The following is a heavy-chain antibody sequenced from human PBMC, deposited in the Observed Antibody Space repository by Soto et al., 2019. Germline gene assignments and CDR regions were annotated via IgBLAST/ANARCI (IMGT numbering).Heavy chain of an antibody. J-gene: IGHJ6*02. CDR2: IRSKANSYAT. D-gene: IGHD3-22*01. V-gene: IGHV3-73*01. CDR1: GFTFSGSA. CDR3: TRRGTYYYDRSGLLEDYGMDV. Sequence: GGSLRLSCAASGFTFSGSAMHWVRQASGKGLEWVGRIRSKANSYATAYAASVKGRFTISRDDSKNTAYLQMNSLKTEDTAVYYCTRRGTYYYDRSGLLEDYGMDVWGQGTTVTVSS.